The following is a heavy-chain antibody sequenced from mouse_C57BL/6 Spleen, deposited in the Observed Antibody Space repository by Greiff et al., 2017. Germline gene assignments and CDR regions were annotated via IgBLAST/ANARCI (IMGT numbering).Heavy chain of an antibody. CDR3: ARCLYDYDEGFDY. CDR1: GYAFSSYW. Sequence: QVQLQQSGAELVKPGASVKISCKASGYAFSSYWMNWVKQRPGKGLEWIGQIYPGDGDTNYNGKFKGKATLTADKSSSTAYMQLSSLTSEDSAVYFWARCLYDYDEGFDYWGQGTTLTVSS. D-gene: IGHD2-4*01. V-gene: IGHV1-80*01. CDR2: IYPGDGDT. J-gene: IGHJ2*01.